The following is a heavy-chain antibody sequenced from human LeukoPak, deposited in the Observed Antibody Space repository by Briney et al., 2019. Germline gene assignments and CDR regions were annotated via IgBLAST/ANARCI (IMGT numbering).Heavy chain of an antibody. Sequence: GESLQISCKGSGYILTSYWIGWVRQLPGKGLEWMGIIYPGDSDTRYSPSFQGQVTISADKSISTAYLQWSSLKASDTAMYYCARRDSSGSRAFDIWGQGTMVTVSS. V-gene: IGHV5-51*01. CDR1: GYILTSYW. J-gene: IGHJ3*02. CDR3: ARRDSSGSRAFDI. CDR2: IYPGDSDT. D-gene: IGHD6-19*01.